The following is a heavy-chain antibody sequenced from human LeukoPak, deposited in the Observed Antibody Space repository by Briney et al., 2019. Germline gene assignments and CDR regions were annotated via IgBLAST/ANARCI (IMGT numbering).Heavy chain of an antibody. CDR1: GGSISSSSYY. J-gene: IGHJ4*02. CDR2: IYYSGTT. Sequence: SETLSLTCTVSGGSISSSSYYWGWIRQPPGRGLEWIGSIYYSGTTYYTPSLKSRVTISVDTSKNQFSLKLSSVTAADTAVYYCARRGGRSYGLYYFDYWGQGTLVTVSS. V-gene: IGHV4-39*01. D-gene: IGHD5-18*01. CDR3: ARRGGRSYGLYYFDY.